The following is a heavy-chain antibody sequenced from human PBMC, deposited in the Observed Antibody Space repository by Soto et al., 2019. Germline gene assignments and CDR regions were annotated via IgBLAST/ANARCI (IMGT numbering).Heavy chain of an antibody. J-gene: IGHJ6*02. Sequence: SETLSLTCTVSGGSIASGGYSWSWIRQSPGQGLEWIGYIYQSGSAFYNPSLKTRATILVDRSKNQFSLNLTSVTAADAAVYYCARAFYGVDLWGQGTTVTVSS. V-gene: IGHV4-30-2*06. CDR2: IYQSGSA. CDR1: GGSIASGGYS. CDR3: ARAFYGVDL.